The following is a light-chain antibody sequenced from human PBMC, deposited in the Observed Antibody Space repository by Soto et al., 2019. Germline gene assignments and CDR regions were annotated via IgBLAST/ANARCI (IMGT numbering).Light chain of an antibody. Sequence: QSALTQPASVSGSPGQSITISCTGTSSDVGGYNFVSWYQQHPGKAPRLMIFDVTNRPSGVSTRFSGSKSGNTASLTISGLQAEDEAEYYCCSYSGSDTIVVVGGGTKLAVI. CDR2: DVT. CDR3: CSYSGSDTIVV. V-gene: IGLV2-14*03. CDR1: SSDVGGYNF. J-gene: IGLJ2*01.